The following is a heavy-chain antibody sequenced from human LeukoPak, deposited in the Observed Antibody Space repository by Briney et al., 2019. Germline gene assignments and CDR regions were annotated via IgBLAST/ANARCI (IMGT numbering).Heavy chain of an antibody. CDR3: ARNIRGATYFDY. D-gene: IGHD1-14*01. V-gene: IGHV3-48*02. Sequence: GRSLRLSCAASGFTFSDYSVNWVRQAPGKGLEWFSYITSSSTPIYYADSVKGRFTISRDNAKNLLYLQMNSLRDEDTAVYFCARNIRGATYFDYWGQGALVTVSS. CDR2: ITSSSTPI. CDR1: GFTFSDYS. J-gene: IGHJ4*02.